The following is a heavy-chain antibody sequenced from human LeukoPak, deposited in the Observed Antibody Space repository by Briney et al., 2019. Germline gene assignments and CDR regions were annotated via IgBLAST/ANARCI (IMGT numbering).Heavy chain of an antibody. Sequence: ASVKVSCKASGYTFTDYYMHWVRQAPGQRLEWMGSINPISGGTNYAQNFQGRVTMTRDTSISTAYMDLSRLRSDDTAVYYCARAGYYDFWSGYSNDAFDIWGQGTMVTVSS. D-gene: IGHD3-3*01. V-gene: IGHV1-2*02. CDR1: GYTFTDYY. J-gene: IGHJ3*02. CDR3: ARAGYYDFWSGYSNDAFDI. CDR2: INPISGGT.